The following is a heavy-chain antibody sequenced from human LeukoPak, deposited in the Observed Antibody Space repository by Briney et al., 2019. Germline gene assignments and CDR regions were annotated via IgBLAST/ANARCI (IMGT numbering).Heavy chain of an antibody. D-gene: IGHD6-19*01. CDR1: GFTFSDYY. J-gene: IGHJ4*02. CDR2: MSGSGTTI. Sequence: GGSLRLSCAASGFTFSDYYMSWIRQAPGKGLEWVSYMSGSGTTIYYADSVKGRFTISRDNAKNSLYLQMNSLRAEDTAVYYCARTNSGIAVAIDYWGQGTLVTVSS. V-gene: IGHV3-11*04. CDR3: ARTNSGIAVAIDY.